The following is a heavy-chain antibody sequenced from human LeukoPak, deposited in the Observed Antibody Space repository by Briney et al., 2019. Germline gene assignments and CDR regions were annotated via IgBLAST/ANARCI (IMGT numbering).Heavy chain of an antibody. CDR1: GGSFSGYY. CDR3: ARGSGAFDI. Sequence: SETLSLTCAVYGGSFSGYYWSWIRQPPGKGLEWIGYIYHSGSTYYNPSLKSRVTISVDRSKNQFSLKLSSVTAADTAVYYCARGSGAFDIWGQGTMVTVSS. V-gene: IGHV4-34*01. J-gene: IGHJ3*02. CDR2: IYHSGST.